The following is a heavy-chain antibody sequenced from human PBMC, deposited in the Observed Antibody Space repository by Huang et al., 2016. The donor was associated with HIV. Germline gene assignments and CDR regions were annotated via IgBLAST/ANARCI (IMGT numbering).Heavy chain of an antibody. CDR3: ATERPPKFGITFGGVIQH. V-gene: IGHV3-30*03. CDR1: GLTFSSYG. D-gene: IGHD3-16*01. CDR2: IPSDGRNK. J-gene: IGHJ1*01. Sequence: AVSGLTFSSYGMYWVRQAPGKGLEWVAVIPSDGRNKYSANSVKGRFTISRDNSKDTVYLQMNSLRAEDTAVYYCATERPPKFGITFGGVIQHWGQGTLVIVSS.